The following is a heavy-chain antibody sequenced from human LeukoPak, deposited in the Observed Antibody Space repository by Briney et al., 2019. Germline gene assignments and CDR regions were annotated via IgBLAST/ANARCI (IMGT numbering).Heavy chain of an antibody. V-gene: IGHV3-21*04. D-gene: IGHD3-22*01. CDR1: GFTFSTYA. Sequence: NTGGSLRLSCAASGFTFSTYAMNWVRQAPGKGLEWVSSISSSGNYMYNADSVKGRFTISRDNAKNSLYLQMNSLRAEDTAVYYCAREGYYDSSGYRVGYWGQGTLVTASS. CDR2: ISSSGNYM. CDR3: AREGYYDSSGYRVGY. J-gene: IGHJ4*02.